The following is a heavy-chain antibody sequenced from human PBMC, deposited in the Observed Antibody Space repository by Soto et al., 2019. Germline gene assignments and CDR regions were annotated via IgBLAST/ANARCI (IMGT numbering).Heavy chain of an antibody. CDR2: TYYRSKWYN. CDR1: GDSVSSNSAA. CDR3: ARDARVSDIAAAGTAAFDI. V-gene: IGHV6-1*01. Sequence: SQTLSLTCAISGDSVSSNSAAWNWIRQSPSRGLEWLGRTYYRSKWYNDYAVSVKSRITINPDTSKNQFSLQLNSVTPEDTAVYYCARDARVSDIAAAGTAAFDIWGQGTMVTVSS. D-gene: IGHD6-13*01. J-gene: IGHJ3*02.